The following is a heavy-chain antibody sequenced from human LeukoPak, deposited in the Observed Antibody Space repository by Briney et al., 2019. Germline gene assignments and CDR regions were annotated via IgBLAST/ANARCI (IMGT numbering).Heavy chain of an antibody. CDR2: LSGSGGST. Sequence: GGSLRLSCAASGFTFSSYVMCWVRQAPGKGLEWVSALSGSGGSTYYADSVRGRFTISRDNSKSTLYLQMHSLRAEDTAIYYCAKNFYGDYNVFFDYWGQGTLVTVSS. D-gene: IGHD4-17*01. CDR3: AKNFYGDYNVFFDY. CDR1: GFTFSSYV. V-gene: IGHV3-23*01. J-gene: IGHJ4*02.